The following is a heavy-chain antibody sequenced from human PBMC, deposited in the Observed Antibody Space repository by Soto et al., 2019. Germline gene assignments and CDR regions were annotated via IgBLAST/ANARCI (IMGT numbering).Heavy chain of an antibody. CDR2: LSDSGGSI. J-gene: IGHJ4*02. Sequence: GGSLRLSCTASGFTFSRHAMTWVRQAPGKGLEWVSGLSDSGGSIYYADSVKGRFTISRDNSMNTLYLQMNTLRAEDTAIYYCAKVSSSWYAGFFDLWGQGTLVTV. V-gene: IGHV3-23*01. D-gene: IGHD6-13*01. CDR1: GFTFSRHA. CDR3: AKVSSSWYAGFFDL.